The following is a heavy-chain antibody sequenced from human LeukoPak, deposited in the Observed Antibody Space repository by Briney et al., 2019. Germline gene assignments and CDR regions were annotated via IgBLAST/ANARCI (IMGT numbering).Heavy chain of an antibody. Sequence: SETLSLTCTVSGGSISSGDYYWSWIRQPPGKGLEWIGYIYYSGSTCYNPSLKSRVTISVDTSKNQFSLKLSSVTAADTAVYYCATIMTTVTKPGYYGMDVWGQGTTVTVSS. J-gene: IGHJ6*02. CDR3: ATIMTTVTKPGYYGMDV. D-gene: IGHD4-17*01. V-gene: IGHV4-30-4*01. CDR1: GGSISSGDYY. CDR2: IYYSGST.